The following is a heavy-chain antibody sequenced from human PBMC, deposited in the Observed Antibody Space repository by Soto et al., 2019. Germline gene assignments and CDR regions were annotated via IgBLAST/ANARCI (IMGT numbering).Heavy chain of an antibody. CDR3: ARDLGSGYGPGDY. D-gene: IGHD5-12*01. J-gene: IGHJ4*02. CDR2: IIPIFGTT. CDR1: GDIFSGYS. Sequence: QVQLVQSGAEVKKPGSSVKVSCKTSGDIFSGYSISWVRQAPGQGLEWMGGIIPIFGTTNYAQRFHGRVTITADKSTSTVYMELYSLKSKDTAVYYCARDLGSGYGPGDYWGQGTLVTVSS. V-gene: IGHV1-69*14.